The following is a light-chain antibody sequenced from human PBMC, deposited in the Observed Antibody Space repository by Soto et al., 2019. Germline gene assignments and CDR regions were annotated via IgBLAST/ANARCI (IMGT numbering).Light chain of an antibody. J-gene: IGKJ2*01. CDR1: QSVSSC. V-gene: IGKV3-11*01. Sequence: EIVLTQSPATLSLSPGERATLSCRASQSVSSCLGWYQQKAGQAPRLLIDDASNRATGIPARFSGSGSGTDFTLTISSLEPEDFAVYYCQQRSNWPRTFGQGTKLEIK. CDR2: DAS. CDR3: QQRSNWPRT.